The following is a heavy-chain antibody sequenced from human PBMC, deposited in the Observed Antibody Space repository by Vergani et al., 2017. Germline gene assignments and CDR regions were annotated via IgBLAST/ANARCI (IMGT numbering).Heavy chain of an antibody. CDR3: ARDREPYYYDSSGYHRRGVFDY. J-gene: IGHJ4*02. CDR1: GYTFTSYY. CDR2: INPSGGST. V-gene: IGHV1-46*01. D-gene: IGHD3-22*01. Sequence: QVQLVQSGAEVKKPGASVKVSCKASGYTFTSYYMHWVRQAPGQGLEWMVIINPSGGSTSYAQKFQGRVTMTRDTSTSTVYMELSSLRSEDTAVYYCARDREPYYYDSSGYHRRGVFDYWGQGTLVTVSS.